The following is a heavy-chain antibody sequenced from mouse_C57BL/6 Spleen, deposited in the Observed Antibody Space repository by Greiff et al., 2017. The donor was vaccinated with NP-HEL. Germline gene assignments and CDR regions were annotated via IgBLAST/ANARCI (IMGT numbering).Heavy chain of an antibody. CDR2: INPNNGGT. Sequence: EVQLQQSGPELVKPGASVKISCKASGYTFTDYYMNWVKQSHGKSLEWIGDINPNNGGTSYNQKFKGKATLTVDKSSSTAYMELRSLTAEDSAVYYCARITYYLDYWGQGTTLTVSS. J-gene: IGHJ2*01. D-gene: IGHD1-3*01. CDR3: ARITYYLDY. CDR1: GYTFTDYY. V-gene: IGHV1-26*01.